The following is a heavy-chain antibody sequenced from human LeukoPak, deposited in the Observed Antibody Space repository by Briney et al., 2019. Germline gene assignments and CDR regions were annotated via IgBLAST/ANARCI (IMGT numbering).Heavy chain of an antibody. CDR2: VGTAGDP. Sequence: GGSLRLSCAASGFTFSSYDMHWVRQTAEKGLECVSLVGTAGDPYYTGSVKGRFTISRDNVKDIFYLQMDSLRVGDTAVYYCARGATFDIWGQGTMVTVSS. V-gene: IGHV3-13*05. CDR1: GFTFSSYD. CDR3: ARGATFDI. J-gene: IGHJ3*02.